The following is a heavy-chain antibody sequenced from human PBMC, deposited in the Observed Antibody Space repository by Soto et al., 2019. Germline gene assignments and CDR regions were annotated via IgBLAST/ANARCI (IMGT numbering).Heavy chain of an antibody. D-gene: IGHD6-13*01. V-gene: IGHV1-8*01. CDR1: GYTFTSYD. Sequence: QVQLVQSGAEVKKPGASVKVSCKASGYTFTSYDINWVRQATGQGLEWMGWMNANSGNTGYAQKFQGRVTMTRNTSISTAYMELISLRSADSPVYYCARRTSTYSSSCYTLFDPWGHGTPGTLSS. CDR2: MNANSGNT. CDR3: ARRTSTYSSSCYTLFDP. J-gene: IGHJ5*02.